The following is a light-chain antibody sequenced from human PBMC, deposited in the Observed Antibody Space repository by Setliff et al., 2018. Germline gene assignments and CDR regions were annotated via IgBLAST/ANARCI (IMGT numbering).Light chain of an antibody. J-gene: IGLJ1*01. CDR1: SSDVGGYNY. CDR3: SSYAGSNNFPYV. CDR2: EVS. V-gene: IGLV2-8*01. Sequence: QSALTQPPSASGSPGQSVTISCTGTSSDVGGYNYVSWYQQHPGKAPKLMIYEVSKRPSGVPDRFSGSKSGNTASLTVSGLQAEDEADYYCSSYAGSNNFPYVLGTGTKV.